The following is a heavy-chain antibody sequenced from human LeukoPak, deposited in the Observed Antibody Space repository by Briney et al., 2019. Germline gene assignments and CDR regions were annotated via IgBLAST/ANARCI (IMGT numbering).Heavy chain of an antibody. CDR3: ARGYYYDSSAPGY. J-gene: IGHJ4*02. CDR1: GGSISSGDYY. D-gene: IGHD3-22*01. V-gene: IGHV4-30-4*01. Sequence: SETLSLTCTVSGGSISSGDYYWSWIRQPPGKGLEWIGYIYYSGSTYYNPSLKSRVTMSVDTSKNQFSLKLSSVTAADTAVYYCARGYYYDSSAPGYWGQGTLVTVSS. CDR2: IYYSGST.